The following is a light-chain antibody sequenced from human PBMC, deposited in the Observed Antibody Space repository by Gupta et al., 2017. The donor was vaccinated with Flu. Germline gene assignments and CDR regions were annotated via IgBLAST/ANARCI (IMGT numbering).Light chain of an antibody. V-gene: IGLV1-47*01. CDR3: AVWDDSLGAWV. CDR1: SSNIGGNF. J-gene: IGLJ3*02. CDR2: RND. Sequence: QSVLTQPPSASGTPGQRVTISSSGSSSNIGGNFVYWFQQVPGTAPKLLIYRNDRRPSGVSDRFSGSKSGTSASLAISGLRSEDEADYYCAVWDDSLGAWVCGGGTKL.